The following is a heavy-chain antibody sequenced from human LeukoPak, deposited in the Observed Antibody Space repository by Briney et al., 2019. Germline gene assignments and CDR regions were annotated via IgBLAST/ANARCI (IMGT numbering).Heavy chain of an antibody. D-gene: IGHD1-14*01. CDR2: IYYSGST. CDR3: ASKSASFNAGFDY. V-gene: IGHV4-59*01. J-gene: IGHJ4*02. CDR1: GGSISSYY. Sequence: SETLSLTCTVSGGSISSYYWSWIRQPPGKGLEWIGYIYYSGSTNYNPSLKSRVTISVDTSKNQFSLKLSSVTAADTAVYYCASKSASFNAGFDYWGQGTLVTVSS.